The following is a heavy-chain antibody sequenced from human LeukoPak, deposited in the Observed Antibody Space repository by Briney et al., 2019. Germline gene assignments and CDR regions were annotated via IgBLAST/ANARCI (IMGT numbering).Heavy chain of an antibody. CDR3: ARGDPSGRPGIGFDF. CDR1: GGSITNSY. V-gene: IGHV4-59*01. Sequence: SETLSLTCTVSGGSITNSYWSWIRQPPGKGLEWIGHFHDSEGTNYNPSLKSRVSISLYTSKNQVSLWLNSVTAADTAVYYCARGDPSGRPGIGFDFWGQGALVSVSS. CDR2: FHDSEGT. J-gene: IGHJ4*02. D-gene: IGHD1-26*01.